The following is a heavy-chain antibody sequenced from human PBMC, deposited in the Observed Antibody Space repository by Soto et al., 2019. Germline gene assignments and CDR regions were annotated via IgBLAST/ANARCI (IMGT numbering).Heavy chain of an antibody. CDR2: ISPKSGGT. CDR1: GYTVTDYY. D-gene: IGHD6-19*01. V-gene: IGHV1-2*02. J-gene: IGHJ4*02. CDR3: ARPPGYISDWYYFDL. Sequence: AKFWGKASGYTVTDYYMHWVRQAPGQGFEWMGRISPKSGGTNYAQKFQGRVTMTWDTSLNTAYMELSSLMSEDTAVYYCARPPGYISDWYYFDLWGQGTLVTVSS.